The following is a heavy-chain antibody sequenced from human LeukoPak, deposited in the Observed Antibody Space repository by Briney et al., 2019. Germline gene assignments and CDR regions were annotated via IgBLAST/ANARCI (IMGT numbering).Heavy chain of an antibody. CDR3: AKDMHEMVYAKGFGY. CDR2: ISWNSGSI. Sequence: GGSLRLSCAASGFTFDDYAMHWVRQAPGKGLEWVSGISWNSGSIGYADSVKGRFTISRDNAKNSLYLQMNSLRAEDMALYYCAKDMHEMVYAKGFGYWGQGTLVTVSS. CDR1: GFTFDDYA. V-gene: IGHV3-9*03. D-gene: IGHD2-8*01. J-gene: IGHJ4*02.